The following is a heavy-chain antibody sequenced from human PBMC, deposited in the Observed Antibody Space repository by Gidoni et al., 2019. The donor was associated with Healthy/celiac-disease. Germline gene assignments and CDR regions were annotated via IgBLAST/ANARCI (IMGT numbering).Heavy chain of an antibody. J-gene: IGHJ4*02. V-gene: IGHV3-30-3*01. CDR2: ISYDGSNK. Sequence: QVQLVESGGGVVQPGRSLRLSCAASGYNVSSYAMHWVRQAPGKGLEWVAVISYDGSNKYYADSVKGRFTISRDNSKNTLYLQMNSLRAEDTAVYYCARDRRAVAGFFDYWGQGTLVTVSS. CDR3: ARDRRAVAGFFDY. D-gene: IGHD6-19*01. CDR1: GYNVSSYA.